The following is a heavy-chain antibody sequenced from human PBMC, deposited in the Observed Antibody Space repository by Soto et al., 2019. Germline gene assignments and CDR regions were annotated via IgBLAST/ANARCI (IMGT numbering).Heavy chain of an antibody. CDR1: GYTFTGYY. V-gene: IGHV1-2*02. CDR3: AREGGDGYKPFDY. D-gene: IGHD5-12*01. CDR2: INPNSGGT. Sequence: GASVKVSCKASGYTFTGYYMHWVRQAPGQGLEWMGWINPNSGGTNYAQKFQGRVTMTRDTSISTAYMELSRLRSDDTAVYYCAREGGDGYKPFDYWGQGTLVTAPQ. J-gene: IGHJ4*02.